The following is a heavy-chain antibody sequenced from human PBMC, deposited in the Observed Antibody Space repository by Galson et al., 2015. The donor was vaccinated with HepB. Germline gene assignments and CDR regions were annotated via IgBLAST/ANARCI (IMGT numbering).Heavy chain of an antibody. CDR3: ARGHPDYDYVWGSYHSDY. V-gene: IGHV1-8*01. D-gene: IGHD3-16*02. J-gene: IGHJ4*02. CDR2: MNPNSGNT. Sequence: SVKVSCKASGYTFTSYDINWVRQATGQGLEWMGWMNPNSGNTGYAQKFQGRVTMTRNTSISTAYMELSSLRSEDTAVYYCARGHPDYDYVWGSYHSDYWGQGTLVTVSS. CDR1: GYTFTSYD.